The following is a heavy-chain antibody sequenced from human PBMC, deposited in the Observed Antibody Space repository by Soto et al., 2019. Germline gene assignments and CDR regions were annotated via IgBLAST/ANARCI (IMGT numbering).Heavy chain of an antibody. CDR1: GGSISSSNW. Sequence: SETLSLTCAVSGGSISSSNWWSWVRQPPGKGLEWIGEIYHSGSTNYNPSLKSRVTISVDKSKNQFSLKLSSVTAEDTALYYCAKGRSYYYYYGVDVWGQGTTVTVSS. J-gene: IGHJ6*02. CDR3: AKGRSYYYYYGVDV. V-gene: IGHV4-4*02. CDR2: IYHSGST.